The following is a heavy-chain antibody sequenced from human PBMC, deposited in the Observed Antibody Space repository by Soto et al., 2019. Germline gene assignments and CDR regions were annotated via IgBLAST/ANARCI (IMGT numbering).Heavy chain of an antibody. CDR1: GFTFSSYS. CDR2: ISSSSSYI. J-gene: IGHJ4*02. Sequence: GGSLRLSCAASGFTFSSYSMNWVRQAPGKGLEWVSSISSSSSYIYYADSVKGRFTISRDNAKNSLYLQMNSLRAEDTAVYYCARTYDSSGYYKRDFDYWGQGTLVTVSS. V-gene: IGHV3-21*01. D-gene: IGHD3-22*01. CDR3: ARTYDSSGYYKRDFDY.